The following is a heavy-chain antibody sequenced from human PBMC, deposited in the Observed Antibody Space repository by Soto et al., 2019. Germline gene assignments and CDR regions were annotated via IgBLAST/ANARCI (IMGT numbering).Heavy chain of an antibody. D-gene: IGHD6-19*01. CDR2: TFYRTKWYS. J-gene: IGHJ4*02. CDR1: GDSVSSTSAA. CDR3: ARNGGWSFDH. V-gene: IGHV6-1*01. Sequence: QVLLQQSGPGLVKPSQTLSLTCVISGDSVSSTSAAWYWIRQSPSRGLEWLGRTFYRTKWYSDYPVSVESLVTISPATSKNQVSLKLHSVTPEDTSVYYCARNGGWSFDHWGQGTLVTVS.